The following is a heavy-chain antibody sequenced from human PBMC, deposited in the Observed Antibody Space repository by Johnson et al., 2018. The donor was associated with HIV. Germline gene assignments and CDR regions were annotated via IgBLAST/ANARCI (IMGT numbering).Heavy chain of an antibody. D-gene: IGHD2/OR15-2a*01. CDR1: GFTFSSYV. CDR3: ARVFVIAEDAFDI. J-gene: IGHJ3*02. CDR2: ISYDGSEK. Sequence: QVQLVESGGGVFQPGRSLRLSCAASGFTFSSYVLHWVRQAPGKGLEWVAVISYDGSEKYYVDSVRCRFTISRDNAKNSLFLHMNSLRAEDTAAYYCARVFVIAEDAFDIWGPGTAVTVSA. V-gene: IGHV3-30*03.